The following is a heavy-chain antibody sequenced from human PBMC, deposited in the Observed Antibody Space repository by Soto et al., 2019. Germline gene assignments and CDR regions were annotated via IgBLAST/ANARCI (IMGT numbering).Heavy chain of an antibody. CDR1: GGTFSSYA. D-gene: IGHD3-22*01. Sequence: ASLKVSCKASGGTFSSYAISWVRRAPGQGLEWMGGIIPIFGTANYAQKFQGRVTITADESTSTAYMELSSLRSEDTAVYYCARRMGDPYDSSGYYHWGQGTLVTVSS. CDR2: IIPIFGTA. V-gene: IGHV1-69*13. J-gene: IGHJ5*02. CDR3: ARRMGDPYDSSGYYH.